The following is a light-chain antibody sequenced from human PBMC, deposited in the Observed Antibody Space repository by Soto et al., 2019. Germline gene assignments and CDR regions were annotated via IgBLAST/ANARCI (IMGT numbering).Light chain of an antibody. CDR2: EGS. Sequence: QSALTQPASVSGSPGQSITISCTGTSSDFGSYNLVSWYQQHPGKAPKLMIYEGSKRPSGVSNRFSGSKSGNTASLTISGLQAEDEADYYCCSYAGSSTLFGGGTKVTVL. V-gene: IGLV2-23*01. CDR3: CSYAGSSTL. CDR1: SSDFGSYNL. J-gene: IGLJ2*01.